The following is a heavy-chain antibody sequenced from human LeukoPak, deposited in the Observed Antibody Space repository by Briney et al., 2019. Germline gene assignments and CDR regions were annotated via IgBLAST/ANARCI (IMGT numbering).Heavy chain of an antibody. CDR3: AKGVDNTGRLRWFDS. CDR2: ISGRGSDR. V-gene: IGHV3-23*01. CDR1: GFTFSNDA. J-gene: IGHJ5*01. Sequence: GGCLRLSCAASGFTFSNDALTWVRQTPGKGLEWVSTISGRGSDRFYADAVKGRFTISRDNSKNTMYLQMNSLRIEDTAFYYCAKGVDNTGRLRWFDSWGQGTLVTVSS. D-gene: IGHD1-1*01.